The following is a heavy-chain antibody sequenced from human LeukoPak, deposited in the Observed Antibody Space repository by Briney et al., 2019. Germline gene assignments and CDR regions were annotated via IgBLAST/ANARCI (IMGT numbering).Heavy chain of an antibody. CDR2: ISGSGGST. CDR3: ARRGPYFDY. CDR1: GFTFSSYG. J-gene: IGHJ4*02. D-gene: IGHD3-10*01. V-gene: IGHV3-23*01. Sequence: PGGSLRLSCAASGFTFSSYGMSWVRQAPGKGLEWVSAISGSGGSTYYADSVKGRFTISRDNAKNSVYLQMNSLRAEDTAIYYCARRGPYFDYWGQGILVTVSS.